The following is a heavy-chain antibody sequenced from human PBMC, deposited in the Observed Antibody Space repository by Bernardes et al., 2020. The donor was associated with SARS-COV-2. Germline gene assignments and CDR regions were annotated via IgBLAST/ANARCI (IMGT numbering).Heavy chain of an antibody. Sequence: GGSLRLSCAASGFTFSSYGMHWVRQAPGKGLEWVAVIWYDGSNKYYADSVKGRFTISRDNSKNTLYLQMNSLRAEDTAVYYCARDDDEWNIAVASFDYWGQGTLVTVSS. V-gene: IGHV3-33*01. CDR2: IWYDGSNK. CDR3: ARDDDEWNIAVASFDY. D-gene: IGHD6-19*01. J-gene: IGHJ4*02. CDR1: GFTFSSYG.